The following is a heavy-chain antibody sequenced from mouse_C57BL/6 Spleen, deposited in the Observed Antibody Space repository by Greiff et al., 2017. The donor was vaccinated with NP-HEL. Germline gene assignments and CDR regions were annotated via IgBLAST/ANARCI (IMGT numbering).Heavy chain of an antibody. CDR2: IRNKANGYTT. D-gene: IGHD2-1*01. CDR3: ARFYYGMAMDY. J-gene: IGHJ4*01. CDR1: GFTFTDYY. Sequence: DVKLVESGGGLVQPGGSLSLSCAASGFTFTDYYMSWVRQPPGKALEWLGFIRNKANGYTTEYSASVKGRFTISRDNSQSILYLQMNALRAEDSATYYCARFYYGMAMDYWGQGTSVTVSS. V-gene: IGHV7-3*01.